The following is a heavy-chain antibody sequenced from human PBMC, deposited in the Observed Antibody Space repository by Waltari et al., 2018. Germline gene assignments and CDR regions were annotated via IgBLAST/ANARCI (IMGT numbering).Heavy chain of an antibody. Sequence: EVQLVESGGGLVQPGGSLRLSCAASGFTVSSNYMSWVRQAPGKGLEWVSVIYSGGSTYYADSVKGRFTISRDNSKNTLYLQMNSLRAEDTAVYYCARDQGGYGDSYFDYWGQGTLVTVSS. CDR1: GFTVSSNY. V-gene: IGHV3-66*02. J-gene: IGHJ4*02. D-gene: IGHD4-17*01. CDR2: IYSGGST. CDR3: ARDQGGYGDSYFDY.